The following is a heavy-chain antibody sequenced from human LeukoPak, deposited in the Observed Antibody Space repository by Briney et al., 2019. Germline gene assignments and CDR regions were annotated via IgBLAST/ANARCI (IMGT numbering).Heavy chain of an antibody. V-gene: IGHV3-74*01. D-gene: IGHD6-19*01. CDR2: INSDGSST. Sequence: QPGGSLRLSCAASGFTFSSYWVHWVRQAPGKGLVWVSRINSDGSSTSYADSVKGRFTISRDNAKNTLYLQMNSLRAEDTAVYYCARDVRSGWYFDYWGQGTLVTVSS. CDR3: ARDVRSGWYFDY. J-gene: IGHJ4*02. CDR1: GFTFSSYW.